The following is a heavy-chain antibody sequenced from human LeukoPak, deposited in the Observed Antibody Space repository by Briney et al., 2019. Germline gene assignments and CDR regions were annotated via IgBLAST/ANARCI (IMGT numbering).Heavy chain of an antibody. Sequence: PGGSLRLSCAASGFIFSSYSINWVRQAPGKGLEWVSSIHSSSGSIYYADSLKGRFTISRDNAKNSLYLQMNSLRAEDTAVYYCARDLAWDAFDIWGQGTMVTVSS. CDR1: GFIFSSYS. CDR3: ARDLAWDAFDI. V-gene: IGHV3-21*01. CDR2: IHSSSGSI. J-gene: IGHJ3*02.